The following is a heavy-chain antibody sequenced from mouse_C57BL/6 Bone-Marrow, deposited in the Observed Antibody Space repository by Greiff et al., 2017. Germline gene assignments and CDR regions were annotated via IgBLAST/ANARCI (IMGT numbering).Heavy chain of an antibody. CDR1: GYTFTSYW. J-gene: IGHJ1*03. Sequence: VQLQQPGAELVKPGASVKMSCKASGYTFTSYWITWVKQRPGQGLEWIGDIYPGSGSTNYNEKFKSKATLTVDTSSSTAYMQPSSLTSEVSAVYYGARPYYNNYWYFDVWGTGTTVTVSS. CDR2: IYPGSGST. D-gene: IGHD2-5*01. V-gene: IGHV1-55*01. CDR3: ARPYYNNYWYFDV.